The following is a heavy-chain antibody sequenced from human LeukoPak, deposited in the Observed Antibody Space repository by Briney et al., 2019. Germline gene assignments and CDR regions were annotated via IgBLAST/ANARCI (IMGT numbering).Heavy chain of an antibody. Sequence: PGGSLRLSCAASGFTFSSYSMNWVRQAPGKGLEWVSYISSSSTIYYADPVKGRFTISRDNAKNSLYLQMNSLRAEDTAVYYCARDHDSSSSPRNAEYFQHWGQGTLVTVSS. CDR1: GFTFSSYS. V-gene: IGHV3-48*04. D-gene: IGHD6-6*01. CDR2: ISSSSTI. J-gene: IGHJ1*01. CDR3: ARDHDSSSSPRNAEYFQH.